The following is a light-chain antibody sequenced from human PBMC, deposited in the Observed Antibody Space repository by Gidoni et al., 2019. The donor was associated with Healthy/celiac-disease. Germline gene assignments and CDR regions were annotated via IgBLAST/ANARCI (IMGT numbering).Light chain of an antibody. CDR2: AAS. Sequence: IQLTQSPSSLSASVGDRVTITCRASQGMSSYLPWYQQKPGKAPKLLIYAASTLQSGVPSRFSGSGSGTDFTLTISSLQPEDFATYYCQQLNSYPPTFGPGTKVDIK. V-gene: IGKV1-9*01. J-gene: IGKJ3*01. CDR3: QQLNSYPPT. CDR1: QGMSSY.